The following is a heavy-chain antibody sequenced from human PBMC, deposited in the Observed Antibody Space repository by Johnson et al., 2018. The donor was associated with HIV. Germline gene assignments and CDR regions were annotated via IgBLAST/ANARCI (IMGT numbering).Heavy chain of an antibody. CDR1: GFTFDDHG. J-gene: IGHJ3*02. CDR3: ARERGSFGYSSSFAFGI. Sequence: VQLVESGGGVVRPGGSLRLSCAASGFTFDDHGMSWVRQAPGKGLEWVSGINWNDGSTGYADSVKGRFTISRDNAKNSLCLQMNSLRAEDTALDYCARERGSFGYSSSFAFGIWGQGTMVTVSS. CDR2: INWNDGST. V-gene: IGHV3-20*04. D-gene: IGHD6-6*01.